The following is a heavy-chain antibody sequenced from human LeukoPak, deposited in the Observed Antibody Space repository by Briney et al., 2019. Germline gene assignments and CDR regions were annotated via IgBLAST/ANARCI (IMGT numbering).Heavy chain of an antibody. CDR3: ARGAYDSSGYYYSFVGENDY. J-gene: IGHJ4*02. V-gene: IGHV1-18*04. CDR1: GYTVTSYG. D-gene: IGHD3-22*01. Sequence: ASVNVSCKASGYTVTSYGISWVRQAPGQGLEWMGWISAYNGNTNYAQKLQGRVTMTTDTSTSTAYMELRSLRSDDTAVYYCARGAYDSSGYYYSFVGENDYWGQGTLVTVSS. CDR2: ISAYNGNT.